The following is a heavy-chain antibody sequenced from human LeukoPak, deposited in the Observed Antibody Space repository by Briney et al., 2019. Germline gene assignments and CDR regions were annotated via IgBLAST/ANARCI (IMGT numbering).Heavy chain of an antibody. J-gene: IGHJ5*02. D-gene: IGHD2-15*01. Sequence: GGSLRLSCAASGFTFSSYSMNWVRQAPGKGLEWVSSISSSSSYIYYADSVKGRFTISRDNAKNSLYLQMGSLRAEDTAVYYCERDFGSPNWFDPWGQGTLVTVSS. CDR1: GFTFSSYS. V-gene: IGHV3-21*01. CDR3: ERDFGSPNWFDP. CDR2: ISSSSSYI.